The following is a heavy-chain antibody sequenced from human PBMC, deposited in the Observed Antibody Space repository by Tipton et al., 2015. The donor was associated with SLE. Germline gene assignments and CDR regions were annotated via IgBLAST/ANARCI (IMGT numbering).Heavy chain of an antibody. CDR3: ARGYSGYFYGYGAFTI. CDR1: GYSISSGYY. CDR2: IYHSGST. V-gene: IGHV4-38-2*01. Sequence: TLSLTCAVSGYSISSGYYWGWIRQPPGKGLEWIGSIYHSGSTYYNPSLKSRVTMSVDTSKNQFSLKLTSVTAADTAVYYCARGYSGYFYGYGAFTIWGQGTMVTVSS. D-gene: IGHD3-9*01. J-gene: IGHJ3*02.